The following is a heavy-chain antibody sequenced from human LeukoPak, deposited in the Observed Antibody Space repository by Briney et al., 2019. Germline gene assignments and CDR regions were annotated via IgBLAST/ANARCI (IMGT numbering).Heavy chain of an antibody. J-gene: IGHJ6*02. CDR2: ISRGGNTE. CDR1: GFSFSSSE. V-gene: IGHV3-48*03. CDR3: ARDLHYYVAMDV. D-gene: IGHD3-10*02. Sequence: GGSLRLSCAASGFSFSSSEMNWVRQAPGKGPEWVSHISRGGNTEYYADSVRGRFTVSRDNAKNLLYLQMNSLRDEDTAVYYCARDLHYYVAMDVWGQGTTVTVSS.